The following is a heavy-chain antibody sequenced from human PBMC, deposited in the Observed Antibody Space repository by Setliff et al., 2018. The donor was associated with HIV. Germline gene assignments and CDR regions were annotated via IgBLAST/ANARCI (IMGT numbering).Heavy chain of an antibody. Sequence: ASVKVSCKASGYTSTIYSINWVRQAPGQGLEWMGSISGYNGNTNYAQKFRGRVTMTTDTSTSTAYMELRSLRSDDTAVYYCARGSSSIAAAYPDALDIWGQGTMVTVSS. V-gene: IGHV1-18*01. D-gene: IGHD6-13*01. CDR2: ISGYNGNT. CDR3: ARGSSSIAAAYPDALDI. CDR1: GYTSTIYS. J-gene: IGHJ3*02.